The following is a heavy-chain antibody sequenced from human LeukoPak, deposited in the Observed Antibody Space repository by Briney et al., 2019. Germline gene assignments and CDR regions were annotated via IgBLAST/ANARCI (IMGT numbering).Heavy chain of an antibody. D-gene: IGHD5-12*01. J-gene: IGHJ4*02. CDR2: IYHSSNT. CDR1: GYSISSYYY. Sequence: SETLSLTCAVSGYSISSYYYWGWLRPPPGRRLEWTGSIYHSSNTYYNPSLKSRFTISVDTSKNPLSLKLSSVTATDTAVYYCAGDEGGYSGTFPGDYWGQGTLVTVSS. V-gene: IGHV4-38-2*02. CDR3: AGDEGGYSGTFPGDY.